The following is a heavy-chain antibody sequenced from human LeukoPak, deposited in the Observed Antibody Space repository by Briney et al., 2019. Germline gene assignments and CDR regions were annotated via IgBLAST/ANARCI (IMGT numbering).Heavy chain of an antibody. CDR1: GGSISSYY. Sequence: PSETLSLTCTVSGGSISSYYWSWIRQPPGKGLEWIGYIYYSGSTNYNPSLKSRVTISVDTSKNQFSLKLSSVTAADTAVYYCARDFRAYYYDSSGYYGYYYYYGMDVWGQGTTVTVSS. CDR3: ARDFRAYYYDSSGYYGYYYYYGMDV. V-gene: IGHV4-59*01. CDR2: IYYSGST. J-gene: IGHJ6*02. D-gene: IGHD3-22*01.